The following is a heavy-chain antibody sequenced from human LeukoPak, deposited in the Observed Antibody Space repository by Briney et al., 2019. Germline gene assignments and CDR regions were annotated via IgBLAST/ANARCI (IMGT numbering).Heavy chain of an antibody. D-gene: IGHD5-24*01. CDR1: RFTVSGNY. J-gene: IGHJ4*02. CDR3: VVYTGGYRSQF. V-gene: IGHV3-23*01. CDR2: ISDRGDRQ. Sequence: GGSLRLSCAAARFTVSGNYKSWVRQAPGKGLEWVSAISDRGDRQYYADSVKGRFTISRDNSMNTLRLQMNSLSVEDTAVYYCVVYTGGYRSQFWGQGTLVTVSS.